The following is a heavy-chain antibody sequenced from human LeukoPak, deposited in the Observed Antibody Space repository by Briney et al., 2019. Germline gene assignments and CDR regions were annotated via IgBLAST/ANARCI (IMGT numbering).Heavy chain of an antibody. J-gene: IGHJ4*02. CDR1: GFTFDDYG. V-gene: IGHV3-20*04. CDR2: INWNGGST. CDR3: ASQTYSSSWGGFDY. D-gene: IGHD6-13*01. Sequence: PGGSLRLSCAASGFTFDDYGMSWVRQAPGKGLEWVSGINWNGGSTGYADSVKGRFTISRDNAKNSLYLQMNSLRAEDTAVYYCASQTYSSSWGGFDYWGQGTLVTVSS.